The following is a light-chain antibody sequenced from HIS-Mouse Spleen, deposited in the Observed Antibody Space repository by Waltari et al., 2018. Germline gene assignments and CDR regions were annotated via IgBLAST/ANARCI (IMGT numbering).Light chain of an antibody. V-gene: IGLV3-10*01. Sequence: SYELTQPPPVSVSPGQTARITCPGDALPKTYAYWYQQKSGQAPVLVIYEDSKRPSGIPGRFSGSSSGTMATLTISGAQVEDEADYYCYSTDSSGNHRVFGGGTKLTVL. CDR2: EDS. CDR1: ALPKTY. CDR3: YSTDSSGNHRV. J-gene: IGLJ2*01.